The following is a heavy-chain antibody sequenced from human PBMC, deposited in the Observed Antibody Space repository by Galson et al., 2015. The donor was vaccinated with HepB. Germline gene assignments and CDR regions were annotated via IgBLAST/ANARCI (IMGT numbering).Heavy chain of an antibody. CDR2: INPNSGGT. V-gene: IGHV1-2*04. J-gene: IGHJ3*02. CDR1: GYTFTGYY. D-gene: IGHD3-22*01. Sequence: SVKVSCKASGYTFTGYYMHWVRQAPGQGLEWMGWINPNSGGTNYAQKFQGWVTMTRGTSISTAYMELSRLRSDDTAVYYCARTLGQYYYDSSGYPDAFDIWGQGTMVTVSS. CDR3: ARTLGQYYYDSSGYPDAFDI.